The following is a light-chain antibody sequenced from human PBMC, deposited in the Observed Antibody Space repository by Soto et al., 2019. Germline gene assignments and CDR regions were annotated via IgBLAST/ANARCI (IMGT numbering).Light chain of an antibody. J-gene: IGKJ2*01. V-gene: IGKV1-5*03. CDR1: QRISSW. Sequence: DIQMTQSPSTLTSSVGDRVTITCRASQRISSWLAWYQQKPGTAPKLLISKASGLQSGVPSRFSGLGSGTEFSLIISNLQPNDSATYYCQQYNRYPYTFGQGTNLEIK. CDR2: KAS. CDR3: QQYNRYPYT.